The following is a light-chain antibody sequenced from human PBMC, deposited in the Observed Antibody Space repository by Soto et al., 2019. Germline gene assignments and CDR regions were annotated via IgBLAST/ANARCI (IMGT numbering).Light chain of an antibody. CDR1: QSVSNW. CDR2: DVS. Sequence: DMEMTQDPATRSATEEERVTITCRASQSVSNWLAWYQQKPGKAPKLLIYDVSSLESGVPSRFSGSGSGTEFILTISSLQPDDFATYYCQQYDSYSWPFYQG. J-gene: IGKJ1*01. CDR3: QQYDSYSWP. V-gene: IGKV1-5*01.